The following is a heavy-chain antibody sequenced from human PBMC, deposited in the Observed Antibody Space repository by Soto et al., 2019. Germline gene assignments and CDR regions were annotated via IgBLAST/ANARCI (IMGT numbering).Heavy chain of an antibody. Sequence: SVKVSCKASGGTFSSYTISWVRQAPGQGLEWMGGIIPIFGTANYAQKFQGRVTITADESTSTAYMELSSLRSEDTAVYYCARSQNFWSGYYVWGQGTLVTVSS. J-gene: IGHJ4*02. CDR2: IIPIFGTA. CDR1: GGTFSSYT. CDR3: ARSQNFWSGYYV. V-gene: IGHV1-69*13. D-gene: IGHD3-3*01.